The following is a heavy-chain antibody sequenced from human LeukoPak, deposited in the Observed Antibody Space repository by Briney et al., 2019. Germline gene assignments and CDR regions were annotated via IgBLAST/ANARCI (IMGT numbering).Heavy chain of an antibody. CDR3: AREGVYYYDSSGTGAFDI. D-gene: IGHD3-22*01. CDR2: IIPIFGTA. V-gene: IGHV1-69*01. CDR1: GGTFSSYA. J-gene: IGHJ3*02. Sequence: SVKVSCKASGGTFSSYAISWVRQAPGQGLEWMGGIIPIFGTANYAQKFQSRVTITADEFTSTAYMELSSLRSEDTAVYYCAREGVYYYDSSGTGAFDIWGQGTMVTVSS.